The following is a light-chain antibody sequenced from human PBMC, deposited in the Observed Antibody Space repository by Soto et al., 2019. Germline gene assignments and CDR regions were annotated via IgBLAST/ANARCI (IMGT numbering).Light chain of an antibody. CDR2: EGS. V-gene: IGLV2-23*03. Sequence: QSVLTQPASVSGSPGQSITISCTGTSSDDGSYNLVSWYQQHPGKAPKLMIYEGSKRPSGVSNRFSGSKSGNTASLTISGLQAEDEADYYCCSYAGSSTFLVFGGGTKLTVL. CDR1: SSDDGSYNL. CDR3: CSYAGSSTFLV. J-gene: IGLJ2*01.